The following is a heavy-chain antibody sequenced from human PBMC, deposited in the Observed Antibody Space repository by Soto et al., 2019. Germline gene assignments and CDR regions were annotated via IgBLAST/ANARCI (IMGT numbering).Heavy chain of an antibody. CDR2: IYYSGST. Sequence: SETLSLTCTVSGGSISSGDYYWSWIRQPPGKGLEWIGYIYYSGSTYYNPSLKSRVTISVDTSKNQFSLKLSSVTAADTAVYYCARVRPPTYYYDSSVFDYWGQGTLVTVSS. J-gene: IGHJ4*02. CDR3: ARVRPPTYYYDSSVFDY. D-gene: IGHD3-22*01. V-gene: IGHV4-30-4*01. CDR1: GGSISSGDYY.